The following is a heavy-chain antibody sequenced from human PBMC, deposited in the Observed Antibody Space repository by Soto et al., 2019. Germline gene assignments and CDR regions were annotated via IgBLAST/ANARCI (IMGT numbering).Heavy chain of an antibody. V-gene: IGHV5-51*01. D-gene: IGHD3-22*01. CDR1: GYSFTSYW. J-gene: IGHJ5*02. CDR2: IYPGDSDT. Sequence: GESLKISCKGSGYSFTSYWIGWVRQMPGKGLEWMGIIYPGDSDTRYSPSFQGQVTISADKSISTAYLQWSSLKASDTAMYYCASNYYYSSGYPHWFDPWGQGTLVTVSS. CDR3: ASNYYYSSGYPHWFDP.